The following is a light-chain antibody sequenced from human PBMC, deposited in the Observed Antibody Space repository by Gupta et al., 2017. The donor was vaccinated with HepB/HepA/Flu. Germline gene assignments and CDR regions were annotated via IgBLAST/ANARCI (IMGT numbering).Light chain of an antibody. V-gene: IGLV2-14*01. Sequence: QSALTQPASVSGSPGQSITISCTGTSSDVGGYNYVSWYQQHPAKAPKLMIYDVSNRPPGVSSRFSGSKSGNTASLTISGLQEEDEADYYCSSYTSSSSWVFGGGTKLTVL. CDR2: DVS. J-gene: IGLJ3*02. CDR1: SSDVGGYNY. CDR3: SSYTSSSSWV.